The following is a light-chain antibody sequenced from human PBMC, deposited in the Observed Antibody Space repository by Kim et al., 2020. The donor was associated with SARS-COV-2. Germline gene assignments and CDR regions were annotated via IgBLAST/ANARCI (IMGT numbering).Light chain of an antibody. Sequence: DIQMTQSPSTLSASVGDRVTITCRASQSISSWLAWYQQKPGKAPKLLIYKASSLESGVPSRFSGSGSGTEFTLTISSLQPDDFATYYCQQYNSIREVTFGPGTKVDIK. V-gene: IGKV1-5*03. CDR3: QQYNSIREVT. CDR1: QSISSW. CDR2: KAS. J-gene: IGKJ3*01.